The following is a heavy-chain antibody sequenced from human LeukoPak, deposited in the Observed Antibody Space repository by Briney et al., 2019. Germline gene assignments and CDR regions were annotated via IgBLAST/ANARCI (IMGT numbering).Heavy chain of an antibody. V-gene: IGHV4-34*01. D-gene: IGHD4-17*01. CDR1: AGSFSDYF. CDR2: TNRSGTT. J-gene: IGHJ4*02. CDR3: ALSTTRVTTRTLDY. Sequence: SESLSLTCAVDAGSFSDYFWGWIRHPPGEWLEWIGETNRSGTTKYNPSLESRFTISVDTSKRQSSLKLSSVTAAETAVYYCALSTTRVTTRTLDYWGQGTLVTVSS.